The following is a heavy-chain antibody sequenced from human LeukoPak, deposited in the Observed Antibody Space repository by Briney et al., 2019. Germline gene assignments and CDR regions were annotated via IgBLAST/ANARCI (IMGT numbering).Heavy chain of an antibody. CDR1: GGSISSYY. Sequence: PSETLSLTCTGSGGSISSYYWSWIRQPPGKGLEWIGYIYYSGSTNYNPSLKSRVTISVDTSKNQFSLKLSSVTAADTAVYYCARVVGRDGYNCPQDWGQGTLVTVSS. CDR2: IYYSGST. V-gene: IGHV4-59*01. J-gene: IGHJ4*02. CDR3: ARVVGRDGYNCPQD. D-gene: IGHD5-24*01.